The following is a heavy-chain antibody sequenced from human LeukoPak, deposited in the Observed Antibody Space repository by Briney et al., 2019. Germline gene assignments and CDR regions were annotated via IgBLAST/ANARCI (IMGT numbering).Heavy chain of an antibody. CDR2: IDPSDSYT. J-gene: IGHJ5*02. CDR1: GYSFTSFW. D-gene: IGHD1-26*01. Sequence: GESLKISCKGSGYSFTSFWITWVRQMPGKGLEWMGRIDPSDSYTNYSPSFQGHVTISADKSISTAYLQWSSLEASDTAMYYCARHVIYRIDPWGQGTLVTVSS. V-gene: IGHV5-10-1*01. CDR3: ARHVIYRIDP.